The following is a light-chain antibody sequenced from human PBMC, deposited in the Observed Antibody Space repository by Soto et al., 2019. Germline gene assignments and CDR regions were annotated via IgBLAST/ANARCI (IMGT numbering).Light chain of an antibody. Sequence: EIVMTQSPATLSVSPGERATLSCRASQSVRNNLAWYQQKPGLAPRLLISAASTRATGIPARFSGNGSETEFTLTIDNLQSEDFAVYYCQHRSDWPGFGQGTRWRL. V-gene: IGKV3-15*01. CDR1: QSVRNN. CDR2: AAS. J-gene: IGKJ5*01. CDR3: QHRSDWPG.